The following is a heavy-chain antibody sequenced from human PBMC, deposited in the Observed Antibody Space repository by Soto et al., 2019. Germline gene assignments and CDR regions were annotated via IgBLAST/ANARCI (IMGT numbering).Heavy chain of an antibody. Sequence: QVQLVQSGAEVKKPGSSVKVSCKASGGTFSSYAISWVRQAPGQGLEWMGGIIPIFGTANYAQKFQGRVTITADESTSTAYMQLSSLRAEDTAVYYCARMPPGVVDNSAFDSWGQGTLVTVSS. D-gene: IGHD3-3*01. CDR3: ARMPPGVVDNSAFDS. CDR2: IIPIFGTA. V-gene: IGHV1-69*01. J-gene: IGHJ4*02. CDR1: GGTFSSYA.